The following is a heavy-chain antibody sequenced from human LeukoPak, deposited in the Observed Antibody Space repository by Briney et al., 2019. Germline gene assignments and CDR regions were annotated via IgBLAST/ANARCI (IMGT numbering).Heavy chain of an antibody. J-gene: IGHJ4*02. V-gene: IGHV3-53*01. CDR2: IYSGGST. CDR3: ASGEWPHNY. CDR1: GFAVSGNY. Sequence: PGGSLRLSCAASGFAVSGNYMTWVRQAPGKGLEWVSLIYSGGSTYYADSGKGRFTISRDNSKNTLYLQMNSLGAEDTAVYYCASGEWPHNYWGQGTLVTVSS. D-gene: IGHD3-10*01.